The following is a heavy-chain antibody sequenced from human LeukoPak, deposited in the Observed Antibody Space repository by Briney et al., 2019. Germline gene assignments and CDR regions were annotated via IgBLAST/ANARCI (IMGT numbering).Heavy chain of an antibody. CDR2: VSLSGLT. J-gene: IGHJ4*02. D-gene: IGHD2-8*01. CDR1: GGSITSTNW. CDR3: SRENGAFSPFGY. V-gene: IGHV4-4*02. Sequence: PSETLSLTCGVSGGSITSTNWWGWVRQPPGQGLEWIGEVSLSGLTNYNPSLSSRVIMALDTSKNHLSLHLTSVNAADTAVYYCSRENGAFSPFGYWGQGYLVTVLS.